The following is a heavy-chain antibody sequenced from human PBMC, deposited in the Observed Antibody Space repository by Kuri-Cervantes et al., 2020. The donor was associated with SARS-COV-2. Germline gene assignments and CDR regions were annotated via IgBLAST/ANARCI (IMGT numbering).Heavy chain of an antibody. D-gene: IGHD3-10*01. Sequence: GESLKISCAASGFTFSSYAMSWVRQATGKGLEWVSAIGTAGDTYYPGSVKGRFTISRDNSKNTLYLQMNSLRAEDTAVYYCARDDSVLLWPGAFDIWGQGTMVTVSS. CDR2: IGTAGDT. V-gene: IGHV3-13*01. J-gene: IGHJ3*02. CDR1: GFTFSSYA. CDR3: ARDDSVLLWPGAFDI.